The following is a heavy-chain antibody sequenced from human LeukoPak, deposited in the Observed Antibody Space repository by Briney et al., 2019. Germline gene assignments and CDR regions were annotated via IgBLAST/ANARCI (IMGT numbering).Heavy chain of an antibody. CDR1: GGSFSGYY. V-gene: IGHV4-34*01. Sequence: SETLSLTCAVYGGSFSGYYWSWIRQPPGKGLEWIGEINHSGSTNYNPSLKSRVTISVDTSKNQFSLKLSSVTAADTAVYYCAGVEGDSGYDSHWFEPCGQGTLVTVSS. D-gene: IGHD5-12*01. CDR2: INHSGST. J-gene: IGHJ5*02. CDR3: AGVEGDSGYDSHWFEP.